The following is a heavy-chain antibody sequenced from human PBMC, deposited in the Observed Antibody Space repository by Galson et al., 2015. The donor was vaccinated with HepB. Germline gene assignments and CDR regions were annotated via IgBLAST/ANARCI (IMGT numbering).Heavy chain of an antibody. J-gene: IGHJ2*01. CDR1: GFTFSSYA. CDR2: ISYDGSNK. D-gene: IGHD2-21*02. CDR3: ARDPTPIVVVTATPRSNWYFDL. V-gene: IGHV3-30*04. Sequence: SLRLSCAASGFTFSSYAMHWVRQAPGKGLEWVAVISYDGSNKYYADSVKGRFTISRDNSKNTLYLQMNSLRAEDTAVYYCARDPTPIVVVTATPRSNWYFDLWGRGTLVTVSS.